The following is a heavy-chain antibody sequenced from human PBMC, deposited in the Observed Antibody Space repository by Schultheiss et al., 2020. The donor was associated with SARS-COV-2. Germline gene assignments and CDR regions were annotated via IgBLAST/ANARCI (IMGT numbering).Heavy chain of an antibody. D-gene: IGHD6-19*01. V-gene: IGHV4-34*01. CDR2: INHSGST. CDR3: ARDSGIAVAV. J-gene: IGHJ4*02. Sequence: SETLSLTCAVYGGSFSGYYWSWIRQPPGKGLEWIGEINHSGSTNYNPSLKSRVTISVDTSKNQFSLKLSSVTAADTAVYYCARDSGIAVAVWGQGTLVTVSS. CDR1: GGSFSGYY.